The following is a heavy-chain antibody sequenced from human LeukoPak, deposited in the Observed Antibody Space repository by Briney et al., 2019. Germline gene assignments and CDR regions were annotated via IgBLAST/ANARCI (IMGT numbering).Heavy chain of an antibody. V-gene: IGHV4-34*01. J-gene: IGHJ4*02. D-gene: IGHD3-9*01. CDR1: GGSFSGYY. Sequence: SETLSLTCAVYGGSFSGYYWSWIRQPPGKGLEWIGEINHSGSTNYNPSLKSRVTISVDTSKNQFSLKLSSVTAADTAVYYCARGYFDWLPMARFDYWGQGTLVTVSS. CDR2: INHSGST. CDR3: ARGYFDWLPMARFDY.